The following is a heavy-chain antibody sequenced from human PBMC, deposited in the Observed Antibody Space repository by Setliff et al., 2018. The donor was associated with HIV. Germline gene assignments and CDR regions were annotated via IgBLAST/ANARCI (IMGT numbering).Heavy chain of an antibody. V-gene: IGHV4-61*02. Sequence: SETLSLTCTVSGGSISSGSYYWSWIRQPAGKGLEWIGRIYTSGSTNYNPSLESRVTISLDTSKNQFSLKLNSVTAADTAVYYCAREDYYDSSGYAFEIWGQGTMVTVSS. CDR2: IYTSGST. CDR1: GGSISSGSYY. CDR3: AREDYYDSSGYAFEI. J-gene: IGHJ3*02. D-gene: IGHD3-22*01.